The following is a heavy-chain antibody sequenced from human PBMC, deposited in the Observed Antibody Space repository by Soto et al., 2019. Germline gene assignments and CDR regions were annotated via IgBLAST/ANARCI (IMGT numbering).Heavy chain of an antibody. D-gene: IGHD1-7*01. J-gene: IGHJ4*02. CDR2: IYHYRGT. V-gene: IGHV4-30-4*08. CDR3: ARMRLNYGADF. CDR1: GDSVNNGDCY. Sequence: QVQLQESGPGLVKPSQTLSLTCTVSGDSVNNGDCYWTWIRQSPGKGLAWIGYIYHYRGTYYNPSIRSRLRISLDISENQFSLKLASVTAADTAVYYCARMRLNYGADFWGQGIRVTVSS.